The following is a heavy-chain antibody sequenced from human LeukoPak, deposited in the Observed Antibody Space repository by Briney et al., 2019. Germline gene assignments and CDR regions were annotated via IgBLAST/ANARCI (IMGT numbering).Heavy chain of an antibody. Sequence: GGSLRLSCAASGFTFSNYGMSWVRQAPGKGLEWVSAISGSGVATYYADSVKGRFTISRDNSKNTLYLQMNSLRAEDTAVYYCARRAGAYSHPYDYWGQGTLVTVSS. CDR3: ARRAGAYSHPYDY. CDR2: ISGSGVAT. D-gene: IGHD4/OR15-4a*01. V-gene: IGHV3-23*01. CDR1: GFTFSNYG. J-gene: IGHJ4*02.